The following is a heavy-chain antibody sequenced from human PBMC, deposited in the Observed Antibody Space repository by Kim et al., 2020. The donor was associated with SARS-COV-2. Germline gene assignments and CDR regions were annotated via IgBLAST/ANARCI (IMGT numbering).Heavy chain of an antibody. V-gene: IGHV3-23*01. CDR2: ITGSGGST. D-gene: IGHD5-18*01. CDR3: AKFHGSGYNYGYFDY. Sequence: GGSLRLSCTASGFTFTAYAMSWVRQAPGKGLEWVSGITGSGGSTYYADSVKGRFTISRDNSKNTLYLQMNILRAEDTAVYYCAKFHGSGYNYGYFDYWGQGSLVTVSS. CDR1: GFTFTAYA. J-gene: IGHJ4*02.